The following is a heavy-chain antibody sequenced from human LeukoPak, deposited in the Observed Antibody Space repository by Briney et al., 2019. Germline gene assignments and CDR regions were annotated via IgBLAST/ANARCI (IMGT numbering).Heavy chain of an antibody. CDR3: ARSPNADYFDY. CDR1: GFTVSSNY. J-gene: IGHJ4*02. V-gene: IGHV3-66*02. Sequence: GGSLRLSCAASGFTVSSNYMSWVRQAPGKGPEWVSVIYSGGSTYYADSVKGRFTISRDNSKNTLYLQMNSLRAEDTAVYYCARSPNADYFDYWGQGTLVTVSS. CDR2: IYSGGST.